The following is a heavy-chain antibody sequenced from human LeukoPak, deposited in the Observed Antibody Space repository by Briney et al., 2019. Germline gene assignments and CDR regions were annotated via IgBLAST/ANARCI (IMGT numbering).Heavy chain of an antibody. D-gene: IGHD2-15*01. Sequence: PSETLSLTCAVYGGSFSGYYWSWIRQPPGKGLEWIGEINHSGSTNYNPSLKSRVTISIDTSKSQFSLRLSPVTAADTAVYYCARYRGRNGSNYYFDSWGQGILVTVSS. V-gene: IGHV4-34*01. CDR3: ARYRGRNGSNYYFDS. CDR2: INHSGST. CDR1: GGSFSGYY. J-gene: IGHJ4*02.